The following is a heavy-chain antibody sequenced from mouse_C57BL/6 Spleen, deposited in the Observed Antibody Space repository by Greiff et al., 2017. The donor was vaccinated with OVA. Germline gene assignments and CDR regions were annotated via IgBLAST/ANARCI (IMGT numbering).Heavy chain of an antibody. D-gene: IGHD4-1*01. CDR3: ARRLTGTKYFDY. J-gene: IGHJ2*01. CDR1: GFTFSDYG. V-gene: IGHV5-17*01. Sequence: VQLKESGGGLVKPGGSLKLSCAASGFTFSDYGMHWVRQAPEKGLEWVAYISSGSSTTYYADTVKGRFTISRDNAKNTLFLQMTSLRSEDTAMYYCARRLTGTKYFDYWGQGTTLTVSS. CDR2: ISSGSSTT.